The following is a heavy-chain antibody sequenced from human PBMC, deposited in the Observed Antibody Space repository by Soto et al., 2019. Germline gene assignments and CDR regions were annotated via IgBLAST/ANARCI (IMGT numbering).Heavy chain of an antibody. D-gene: IGHD2-2*02. V-gene: IGHV3-33*01. CDR2: MWNDGDKK. CDR1: GFPFSVYG. J-gene: IGHJ4*02. CDR3: ARDLYTSSLDY. Sequence: GGSLRLSCAASGFPFSVYGMHWVRQAPGKGLEWVAAMWNDGDKKQYADSVKGRFSISRDNSKNTLYLQMNSLRAEDTAVYYCARDLYTSSLDYWGQGTLVTVSS.